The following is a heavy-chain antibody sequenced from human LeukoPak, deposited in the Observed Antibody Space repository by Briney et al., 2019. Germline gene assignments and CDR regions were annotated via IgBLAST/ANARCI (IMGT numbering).Heavy chain of an antibody. J-gene: IGHJ4*02. V-gene: IGHV3-43D*03. CDR2: ISWDGGST. Sequence: PGGSLRLSCAASGFTFDDYAMHWVRQAPGKGLEWVSLISWDGGSTYYADSVKGRFTISRDNSKNSLYLQMNSLRAEDTALYYCAKGGVDFWSSWDFDYWGQGTLVTVSS. CDR3: AKGGVDFWSSWDFDY. D-gene: IGHD3-3*01. CDR1: GFTFDDYA.